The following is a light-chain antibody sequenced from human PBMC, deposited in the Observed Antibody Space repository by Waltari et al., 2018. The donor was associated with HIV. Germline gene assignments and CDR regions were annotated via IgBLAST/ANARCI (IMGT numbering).Light chain of an antibody. V-gene: IGLV3-27*01. CDR1: VLAKTY. Sequence: SHELTQPSSVSVSPGQTARITCSGDVLAKTYARWLRQRPGQAPVLLIDKDNERPSGIPERCSGSSSWTTVTLTISGARVEDEAYYFCYSVADNMGVFGGGTKLTVL. J-gene: IGLJ3*02. CDR3: YSVADNMGV. CDR2: KDN.